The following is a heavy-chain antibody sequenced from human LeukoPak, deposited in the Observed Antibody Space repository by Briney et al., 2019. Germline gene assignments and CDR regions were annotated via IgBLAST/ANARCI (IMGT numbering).Heavy chain of an antibody. CDR1: GYLYTSYW. CDR2: IYPGDSDT. D-gene: IGHD6-13*01. J-gene: IGHJ4*02. CDR3: ARQPGSSSWFEPYFDN. V-gene: IGHV5-51*01. Sequence: GESLKISCKSSGYLYTSYWIGWVRQMPGNGLEWMGIIYPGDSDTRYSRSFQGQVTISTDKSISTAYLQWSSLKASDTAIYYCARQPGSSSWFEPYFDNWGQGTLVTVSS.